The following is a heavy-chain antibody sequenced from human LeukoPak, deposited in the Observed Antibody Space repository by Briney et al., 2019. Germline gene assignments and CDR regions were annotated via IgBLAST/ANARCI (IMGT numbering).Heavy chain of an antibody. CDR2: IYYSGST. J-gene: IGHJ4*02. CDR3: TVTTRDYYFDY. D-gene: IGHD4-17*01. Sequence: SETLSLTCTVSGGSISSYYWSWIRQPPGKGLEWIGYIYYSGSTNYNPSLKSRVTISVDTSKNQFSLKLSSVTAADTAVYYCTVTTRDYYFDYWGQGTLVTVSS. V-gene: IGHV4-59*01. CDR1: GGSISSYY.